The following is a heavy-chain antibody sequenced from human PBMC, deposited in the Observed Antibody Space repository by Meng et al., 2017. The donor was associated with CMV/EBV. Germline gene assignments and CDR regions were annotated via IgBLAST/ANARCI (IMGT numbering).Heavy chain of an antibody. CDR1: GFTFSSYG. Sequence: GESLKISCAASGFTFSSYGMHWVRQAPGKGLEWVAIISYDGSSKYYADSVKGRFTISRDNSENTLYLQMNSLRAEDTAVYYCARRGAFTRNYYYGMDVWGQGTTVTVSS. D-gene: IGHD2-2*01. CDR2: ISYDGSSK. J-gene: IGHJ6*02. CDR3: ARRGAFTRNYYYGMDV. V-gene: IGHV3-30*19.